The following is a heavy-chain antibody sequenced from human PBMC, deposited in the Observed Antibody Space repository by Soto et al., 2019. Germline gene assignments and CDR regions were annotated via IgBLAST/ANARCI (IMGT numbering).Heavy chain of an antibody. CDR1: GGSISSSSYY. V-gene: IGHV4-39*01. D-gene: IGHD3-10*01. CDR3: ARLWGDSTVYYAMDV. CDR2: IYYSGST. J-gene: IGHJ6*02. Sequence: SETLSLTCTVSGGSISSSSYYWGWIRQPPGKGLEWIGSIYYSGSTYYNPSLKSRVTISVDTSKNQFSLKLSSVTAADTAVYYCARLWGDSTVYYAMDVWGQGTTVTVSS.